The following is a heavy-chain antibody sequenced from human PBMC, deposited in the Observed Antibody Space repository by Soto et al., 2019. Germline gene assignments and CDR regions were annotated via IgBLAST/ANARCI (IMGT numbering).Heavy chain of an antibody. CDR1: GFTFSSYA. J-gene: IGHJ6*02. D-gene: IGHD4-17*01. V-gene: IGHV3-30-3*01. Sequence: QVQLVESGGGVVQPGRSLRLSCAASGFTFSSYAMHWVRQAPGKGLEWVAVISYDGSNKYYADSVKGRFTISRDNSKNTLYLQMNSLRAEDTAVYYCARDSVTKGYYYYGMDVWGQGTTVTVSS. CDR2: ISYDGSNK. CDR3: ARDSVTKGYYYYGMDV.